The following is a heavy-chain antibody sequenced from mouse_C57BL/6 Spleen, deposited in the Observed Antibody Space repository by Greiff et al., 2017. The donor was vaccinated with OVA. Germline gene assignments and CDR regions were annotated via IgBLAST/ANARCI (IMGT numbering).Heavy chain of an antibody. Sequence: EVQGVESGGDLVKPGGSLKLSCAASGFTFSSYGMSWVRQTPDKRLEWVATISSGGSYTYYPDSVKGRFTISRDNAKNTLCLQMSSLKSEDTAMYYCARQDGNYFDYWGQGTTLTVSS. CDR3: ARQDGNYFDY. CDR2: ISSGGSYT. CDR1: GFTFSSYG. D-gene: IGHD2-1*01. J-gene: IGHJ2*01. V-gene: IGHV5-6*01.